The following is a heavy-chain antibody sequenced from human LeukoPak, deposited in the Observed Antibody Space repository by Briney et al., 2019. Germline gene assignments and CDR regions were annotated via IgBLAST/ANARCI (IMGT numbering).Heavy chain of an antibody. CDR3: ATGSRPVWFVGDFDY. V-gene: IGHV1-69*05. D-gene: IGHD3-10*01. Sequence: SVKVSCKASGGTFISYAISWVRQAPGQGLEWMGGIIPIFGTANYAQKFQGRVTITTDESTSTAYMELSSLRSEDTAVYYCATGSRPVWFVGDFDYWGQGTLVTVSS. J-gene: IGHJ4*02. CDR1: GGTFISYA. CDR2: IIPIFGTA.